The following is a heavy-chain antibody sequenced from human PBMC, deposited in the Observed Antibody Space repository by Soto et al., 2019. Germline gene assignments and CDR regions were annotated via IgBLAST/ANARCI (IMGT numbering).Heavy chain of an antibody. V-gene: IGHV1-18*04. Sequence: QVLLVQSGPEVKKPGASVNVSCKASGYTFNRNGISWIRQAPGQGLEWMGWISGHTGHTNYAQNFQGRVSVTTDTSTNTAYMELRSLTSDDTALYFWAKDRGDFTFGPWGQGTLVIVSS. CDR3: AKDRGDFTFGP. J-gene: IGHJ5*02. CDR2: ISGHTGHT. CDR1: GYTFNRNG. D-gene: IGHD3-3*01.